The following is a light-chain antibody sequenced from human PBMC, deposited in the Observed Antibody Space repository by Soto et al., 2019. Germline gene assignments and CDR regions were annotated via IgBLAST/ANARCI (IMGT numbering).Light chain of an antibody. J-gene: IGKJ1*01. V-gene: IGKV3-15*01. Sequence: EIVMTQSPATLSVSPGDRATLSCRASESVTSSLAWYQQKPGQPPRLLIYAASTRATDVPARFSGSGSGTEFTLTISSLQSEDFAVYYCQQYGSSSWTFGQGTKV. CDR2: AAS. CDR1: ESVTSS. CDR3: QQYGSSSWT.